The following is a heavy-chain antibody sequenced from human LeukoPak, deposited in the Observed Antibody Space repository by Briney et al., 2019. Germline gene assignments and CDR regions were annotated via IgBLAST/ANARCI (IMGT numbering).Heavy chain of an antibody. D-gene: IGHD2-2*01. V-gene: IGHV3-9*01. CDR3: ARDTYCSSTSCQPDYYYYGMDV. Sequence: GGSLRLSCAASGFSFDDYAMHWVRQAPGKGLEWVSGISWNSGSIGYADSVKGRFTTSRDNAKNSLYLQMNSLRAEDTAVYYCARDTYCSSTSCQPDYYYYGMDVWGQGTTVTVSS. CDR1: GFSFDDYA. J-gene: IGHJ6*02. CDR2: ISWNSGSI.